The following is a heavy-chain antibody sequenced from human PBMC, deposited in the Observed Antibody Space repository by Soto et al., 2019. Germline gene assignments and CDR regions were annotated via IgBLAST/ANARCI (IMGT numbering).Heavy chain of an antibody. V-gene: IGHV3-74*01. J-gene: IGHJ6*02. Sequence: GGSLRLSCAASGFTFSSYWMHWVRQAPGKGLVWVSRINSDGSSTSYADSVRGRFTISRDNAKNTLYLQMNSLRAEDTAVYYCAREVLYYYDSSGHYYAPYGMDVWGQGTTVTVSS. CDR1: GFTFSSYW. D-gene: IGHD3-22*01. CDR2: INSDGSST. CDR3: AREVLYYYDSSGHYYAPYGMDV.